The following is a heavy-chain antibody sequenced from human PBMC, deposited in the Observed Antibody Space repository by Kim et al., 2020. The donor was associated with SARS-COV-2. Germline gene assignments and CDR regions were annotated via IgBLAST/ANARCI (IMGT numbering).Heavy chain of an antibody. CDR3: AGGSTEYGDYIWVDY. J-gene: IGHJ4*02. V-gene: IGHV3-21*01. Sequence: DSVKCRFTIASDNAKNSLYLQMNSLSAEDTAVYYCAGGSTEYGDYIWVDYWGQGTLVTVSS. D-gene: IGHD4-17*01.